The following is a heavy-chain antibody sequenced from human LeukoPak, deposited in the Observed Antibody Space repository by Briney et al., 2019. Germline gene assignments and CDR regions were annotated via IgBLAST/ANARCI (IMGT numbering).Heavy chain of an antibody. J-gene: IGHJ4*02. V-gene: IGHV3-66*01. D-gene: IGHD3-10*01. CDR3: ARDGEFPFDY. CDR2: IYSGGST. CDR1: GFTVRSNH. Sequence: GSLRLSCAASGFTVRSNHMSWVRQAPGKGLEWVSVIYSGGSTYYAGSVKGRFTISRDNSKNTLHLQMNSLRAEDTAVYYCARDGEFPFDYWGQGTLVTVSS.